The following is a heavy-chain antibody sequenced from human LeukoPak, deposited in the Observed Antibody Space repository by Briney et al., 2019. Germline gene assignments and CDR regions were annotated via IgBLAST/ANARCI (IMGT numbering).Heavy chain of an antibody. CDR2: IYHSGST. J-gene: IGHJ5*02. V-gene: IGHV4-30-2*01. D-gene: IGHD3-22*01. CDR1: GGSLSSGGYS. CDR3: ARSRGEDYYDSSGYGWFDP. Sequence: SETLSLTCAVSGGSLSSGGYSWSWIRQPPGKGLEWIGYIYHSGSTYYNPSLKSRVTISVDRSKNQFSLKLSSVTAADTAVYYCARSRGEDYYDSSGYGWFDPWGQGTLVTVSS.